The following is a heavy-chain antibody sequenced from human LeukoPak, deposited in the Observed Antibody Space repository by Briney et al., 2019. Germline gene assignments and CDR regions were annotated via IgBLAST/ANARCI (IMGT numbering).Heavy chain of an antibody. J-gene: IGHJ4*02. CDR1: GFTFDDHA. V-gene: IGHV3-9*01. D-gene: IGHD2-15*01. CDR3: VKDGYCSPVNCYKGFDY. CDR2: ISWNSGNK. Sequence: QPGRSLRLSCAASGFTFDDHAMHWVRQAPGKGLEWVSGISWNSGNKGYADSVKGRFTISRDNAKNSLYLEMESLRAEDTAWYYCVKDGYCSPVNCYKGFDYWGQGTLVTVS.